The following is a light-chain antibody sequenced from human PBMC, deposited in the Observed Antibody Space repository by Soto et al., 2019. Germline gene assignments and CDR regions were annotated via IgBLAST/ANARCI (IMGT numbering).Light chain of an antibody. J-gene: IGLJ3*02. CDR2: DNT. CDR3: QSYDSRLSVV. CDR1: SSNIGADYD. V-gene: IGLV1-40*01. Sequence: QSVLTQPPSVSGAPGQRVTISCTGSSSNIGADYDVHWYQHLPGTAPKLIIFDNTNRPSGVPDRFSGSKSGSSASLAITGLQAEDEADYYCQSYDSRLSVVFGGGTKLTVL.